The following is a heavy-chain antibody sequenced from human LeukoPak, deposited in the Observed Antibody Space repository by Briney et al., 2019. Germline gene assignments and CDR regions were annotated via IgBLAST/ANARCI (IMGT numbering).Heavy chain of an antibody. Sequence: SETLSLTCTVSGGSISSYYWSWIRQPPGKGLEWIGNIYYSGSTNYNPSLKSRVTISVDTSKNQFSLKLSSVTAADTAVYYCTRVTMVGGFDPWGQGTLATVSS. CDR1: GGSISSYY. CDR2: IYYSGST. CDR3: TRVTMVGGFDP. J-gene: IGHJ5*02. V-gene: IGHV4-59*01. D-gene: IGHD3-10*01.